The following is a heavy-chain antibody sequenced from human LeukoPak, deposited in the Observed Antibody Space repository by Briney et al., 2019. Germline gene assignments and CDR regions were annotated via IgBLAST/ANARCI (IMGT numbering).Heavy chain of an antibody. CDR1: GFTFSDYA. D-gene: IGHD4-17*01. V-gene: IGHV3-23*01. CDR2: IRASGGGT. CDR3: ARDPNGDYVGAFDF. Sequence: QAGGSLRLSCAASGFTFSDYAMIWVRQAPGKGLEWVSAIRASGGGTYYADSVKGRFTISRDNSKNTLYVQMNSVRVEDTAVYYCARDPNGDYVGAFDFWGQGTMVTVSS. J-gene: IGHJ3*01.